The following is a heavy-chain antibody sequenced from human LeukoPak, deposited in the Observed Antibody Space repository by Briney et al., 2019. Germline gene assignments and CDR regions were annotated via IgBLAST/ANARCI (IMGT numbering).Heavy chain of an antibody. CDR1: GYTFINYG. Sequence: ASVKVSCKASGYTFINYGFSWVRQAPGQGLEWMGWINAYDGDTSYAQKFQDRFSMTTDTSTSTAYMELRSLRSDDTAVYYCARDGSGNWLDPWGQGTLVTVFS. CDR2: INAYDGDT. V-gene: IGHV1-18*01. J-gene: IGHJ5*02. CDR3: ARDGSGNWLDP. D-gene: IGHD3-10*01.